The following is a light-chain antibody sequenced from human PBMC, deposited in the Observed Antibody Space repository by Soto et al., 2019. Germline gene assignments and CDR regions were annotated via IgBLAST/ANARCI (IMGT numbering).Light chain of an antibody. Sequence: QSALTQPASVSGSPGQSITISCTGSSSDVGTYNYVSWYQHHPGKAPKLLIYDVSNRPSGVSSRFSGSKSGNTASLTISGLQAEDEADYYCSSYTISNTVLLGGGPKLTVL. J-gene: IGLJ2*01. CDR1: SSDVGTYNY. V-gene: IGLV2-14*01. CDR3: SSYTISNTVL. CDR2: DVS.